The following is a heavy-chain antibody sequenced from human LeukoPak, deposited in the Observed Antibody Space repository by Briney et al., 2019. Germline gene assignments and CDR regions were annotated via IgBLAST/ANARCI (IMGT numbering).Heavy chain of an antibody. CDR2: IKTDGSST. D-gene: IGHD6-13*01. J-gene: IGHJ4*02. V-gene: IGHV3-74*01. CDR3: ARAPDRSSWYPGIY. Sequence: IKTDGSSTSYADSVKGRFTISRDNAKNTLYLQMNSLRVEDTAVYYCARAPDRSSWYPGIYWGQGALVTVSS.